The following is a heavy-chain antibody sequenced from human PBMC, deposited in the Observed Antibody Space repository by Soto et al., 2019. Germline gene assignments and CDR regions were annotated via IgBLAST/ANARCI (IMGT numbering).Heavy chain of an antibody. Sequence: QVQLQQWGAGLLKPSETLSLTCAVYGGSFSGYYWSWIRQPPGKGLEWIGEINHSGSTNYNPSLKSRVTIAVDTSKNQFSRKLGSVTAADTGVYYCARGKTAMVRGVKWFDPWGQGTLVTVSS. CDR2: INHSGST. CDR3: ARGKTAMVRGVKWFDP. D-gene: IGHD3-10*01. V-gene: IGHV4-34*01. CDR1: GGSFSGYY. J-gene: IGHJ5*02.